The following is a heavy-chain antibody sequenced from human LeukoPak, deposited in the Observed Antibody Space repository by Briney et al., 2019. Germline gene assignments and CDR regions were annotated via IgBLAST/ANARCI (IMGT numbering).Heavy chain of an antibody. CDR3: VKSEFRGYSYGQIDY. Sequence: GSLRLSCSASGFTFSSYAMHWVRQAPGKGLEYVSAISSNGGSTYYADSVKGRFTISRDNSKNTLYLQMSSLRAEDTAVYYCVKSEFRGYSYGQIDYWGQGTLVTVSS. J-gene: IGHJ4*02. CDR2: ISSNGGST. CDR1: GFTFSSYA. D-gene: IGHD5-18*01. V-gene: IGHV3-64D*06.